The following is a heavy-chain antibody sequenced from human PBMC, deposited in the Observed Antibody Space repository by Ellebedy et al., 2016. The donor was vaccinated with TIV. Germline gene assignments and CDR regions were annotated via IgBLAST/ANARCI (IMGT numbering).Heavy chain of an antibody. D-gene: IGHD5-18*01. CDR2: IRSATEGGTS. J-gene: IGHJ5*02. V-gene: IGHV3-15*05. CDR1: GFVFSNVW. CDR3: TTMIQMEEGWFNL. Sequence: GGSLRLSXVASGFVFSNVWMSWVRQAPGKGLEWVGRIRSATEGGTSDYAAFVKGRFTISRDDSKNTMYVQMNSLKTEDTGVYYCTTMIQMEEGWFNLWGQGTLVNVSS.